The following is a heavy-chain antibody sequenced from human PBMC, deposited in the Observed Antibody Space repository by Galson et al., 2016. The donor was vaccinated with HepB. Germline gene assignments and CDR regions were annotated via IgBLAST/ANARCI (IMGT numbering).Heavy chain of an antibody. CDR2: IIGYNGDT. CDR3: ARGGIWGSYRYLDV. V-gene: IGHV1-18*01. D-gene: IGHD3-16*02. CDR1: GYTFFSYG. Sequence: SVKVSCKASGYTFFSYGIDWVRQAPGQGLEWMGWIIGYNGDTKSTQNFQGRVTMTTDTSTGTAYMGLRNLRSDDTAMYYCARGGIWGSYRYLDVWGQGTLVTVSS. J-gene: IGHJ4*02.